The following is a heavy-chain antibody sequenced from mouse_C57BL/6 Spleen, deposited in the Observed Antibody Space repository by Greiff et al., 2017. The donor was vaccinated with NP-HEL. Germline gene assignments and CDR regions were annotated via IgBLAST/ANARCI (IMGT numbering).Heavy chain of an antibody. V-gene: IGHV5-16*01. J-gene: IGHJ1*03. CDR3: ARVSLLIYYDV. CDR1: GFTFSDYY. D-gene: IGHD1-1*01. CDR2: INYDGSST. Sequence: EVKLMESEGGLVQPGSSMKLSCTASGFTFSDYYMAWVRQVPEKGLEWVANINYDGSSTYYLDSLKSRFIISRDNAKNILYLQMSSLKSEDTATYYCARVSLLIYYDVWGTGTTVTVSS.